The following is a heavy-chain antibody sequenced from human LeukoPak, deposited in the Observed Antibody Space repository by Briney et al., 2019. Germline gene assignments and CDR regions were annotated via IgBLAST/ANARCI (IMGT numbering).Heavy chain of an antibody. D-gene: IGHD1-26*01. CDR3: ARGMGVGATYYYYYMDV. V-gene: IGHV1-69*13. J-gene: IGHJ6*03. CDR2: IIPIFGTA. Sequence: GASVKVSCKASGGTFSSYAISWVRQAPGQGLEWMGGIIPIFGTANYAQKFQGRVTITADESTSTAYMELSSLRSEDTAVYYCARGMGVGATYYYYYMDVWGKGTTVTVSS. CDR1: GGTFSSYA.